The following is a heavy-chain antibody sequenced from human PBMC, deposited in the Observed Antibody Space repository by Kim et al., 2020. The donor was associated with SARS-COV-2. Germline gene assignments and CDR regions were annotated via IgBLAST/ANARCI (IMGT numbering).Heavy chain of an antibody. V-gene: IGHV1-18*01. J-gene: IGHJ6*02. CDR3: ARGKGGLGELSSSYGMDV. CDR2: ISAYNGNT. D-gene: IGHD3-16*02. Sequence: ASVKVSCKASGYTFTSYGISWVRQAPGQGLEWMGWISAYNGNTNYAQKLQGRVTMTTDTSTSTAYMELRSLRSDDTAVYYCARGKGGLGELSSSYGMDVWGQGTTVTVSS. CDR1: GYTFTSYG.